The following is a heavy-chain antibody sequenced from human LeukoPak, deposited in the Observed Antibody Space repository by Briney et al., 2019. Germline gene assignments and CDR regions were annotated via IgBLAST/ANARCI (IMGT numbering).Heavy chain of an antibody. V-gene: IGHV3-21*01. CDR3: ARDSDDILTGYSPNWFDP. D-gene: IGHD3-9*01. CDR2: ISSSSSYI. Sequence: GGSLRLSCAASGFTFSSYSKNWGRHAPGKGLEWVSSISSSSSYIYYADPVKGRFTISRDNAKNSLYLQMNSLRAEDTAVYYCARDSDDILTGYSPNWFDPWGQGTLVTVSS. CDR1: GFTFSSYS. J-gene: IGHJ5*02.